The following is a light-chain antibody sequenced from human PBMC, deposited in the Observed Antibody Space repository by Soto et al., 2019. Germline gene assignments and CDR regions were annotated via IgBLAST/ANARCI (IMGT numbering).Light chain of an antibody. CDR3: QQNSSTPLT. J-gene: IGKJ1*01. CDR1: QDISNY. Sequence: DIQMPQSPSSLSASVGDRVTITCQASQDISNYLNWYQQKPGKAPKLLIYDASNLETGVPSRFSGSGSGTDFTLTISSLQPEDFATYYCQQNSSTPLTFGQRTNVDVK. CDR2: DAS. V-gene: IGKV1-39*01.